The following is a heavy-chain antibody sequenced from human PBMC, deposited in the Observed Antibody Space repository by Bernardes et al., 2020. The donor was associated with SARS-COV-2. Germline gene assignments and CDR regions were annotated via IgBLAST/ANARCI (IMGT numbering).Heavy chain of an antibody. Sequence: GGSLRLSCAASGFAFSTYDMHWVRQTPGKGPEWVSGIGTADDTYYADSVKGRFIISRDNSKNTLYLQMNSLRAEDTAVYYCAKPPEAGPFDYWGQGTLVTVSS. CDR1: GFAFSTYD. CDR3: AKPPEAGPFDY. J-gene: IGHJ4*02. V-gene: IGHV3-13*04. CDR2: IGTADDT.